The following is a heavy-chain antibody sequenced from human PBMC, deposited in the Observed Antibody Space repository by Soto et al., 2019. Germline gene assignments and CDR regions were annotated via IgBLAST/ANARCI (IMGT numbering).Heavy chain of an antibody. CDR1: GGSISSGGYY. J-gene: IGHJ4*02. D-gene: IGHD3-10*01. CDR3: ARSPLLWLPDY. V-gene: IGHV4-31*03. CDR2: IYYSGST. Sequence: PSETLSLTCTVSGGSISSGGYYWSWIRQHPGKGLEWIGYIYYSGSTYYNPSLKSRVTISVDTSKNQFSLKLSSVTAADTAVYYCARSPLLWLPDYWGQGTLVTVSS.